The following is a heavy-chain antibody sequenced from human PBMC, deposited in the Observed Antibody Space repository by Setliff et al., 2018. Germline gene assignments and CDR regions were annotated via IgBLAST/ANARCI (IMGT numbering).Heavy chain of an antibody. Sequence: GASVKVSCKASGYTFTGYYMHWVRQAPGQGLEWMGWINPNSGGTNYAQKFQGWVTMTRDTSISTAYMELRSLRSDDTAVYYCARSADVVPALHHVLRYFDWLFNFDYWGQGTLVTVSS. D-gene: IGHD3-9*01. CDR2: INPNSGGT. CDR1: GYTFTGYY. CDR3: ARSADVVPALHHVLRYFDWLFNFDY. V-gene: IGHV1-2*04. J-gene: IGHJ4*02.